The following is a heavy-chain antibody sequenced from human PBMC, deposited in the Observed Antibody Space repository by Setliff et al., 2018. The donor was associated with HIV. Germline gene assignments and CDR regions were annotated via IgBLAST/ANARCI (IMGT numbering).Heavy chain of an antibody. V-gene: IGHV3-64*04. CDR3: AKDPRAAVATICDY. CDR2: ISTSGTTT. J-gene: IGHJ4*02. Sequence: GGSLRLSCSTSGFSFNYYDMHWVRQAPGKGLGYVSAISTSGTTTYYADSVKGRFTISRDNSKNMIYLQMNSLRAEDTAVYYCAKDPRAAVATICDYWGQGTLVTVSS. D-gene: IGHD5-12*01. CDR1: GFSFNYYD.